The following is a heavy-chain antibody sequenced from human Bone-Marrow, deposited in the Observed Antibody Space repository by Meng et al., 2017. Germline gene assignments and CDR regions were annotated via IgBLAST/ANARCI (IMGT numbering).Heavy chain of an antibody. Sequence: QVQLHQWGAGLLKPSETLSLPGAVYGGSFSGYYWSWIRQPPGKGLEWIGEINHSGSTNYNPSLKSRVTISVGKSKNQFSPKLSSVTAADTAVYYCARAYGDYVVPDAFDIWGQGTMVTVSS. J-gene: IGHJ3*02. D-gene: IGHD4-17*01. V-gene: IGHV4-34*01. CDR2: INHSGST. CDR1: GGSFSGYY. CDR3: ARAYGDYVVPDAFDI.